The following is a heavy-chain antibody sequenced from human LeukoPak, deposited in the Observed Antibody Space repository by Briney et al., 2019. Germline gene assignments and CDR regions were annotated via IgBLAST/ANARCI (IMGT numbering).Heavy chain of an antibody. CDR2: IKQDGSEK. J-gene: IGHJ6*03. D-gene: IGHD1-26*01. CDR3: ARDPYSGNYGAYYYYYMDV. V-gene: IGHV3-7*01. CDR1: GFIIISYR. Sequence: PGESLRLSCAASGFIIISYRMSWVRQAPGKGLEWVANIKQDGSEKYYVDSVKGRFTISRDNAKNSLYLQMSSLRVEDTAEYYCARDPYSGNYGAYYYYYMDVWGKGTTVTVSS.